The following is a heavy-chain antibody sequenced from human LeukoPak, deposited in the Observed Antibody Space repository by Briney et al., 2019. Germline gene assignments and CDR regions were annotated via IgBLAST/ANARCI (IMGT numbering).Heavy chain of an antibody. CDR2: IYYSGST. Sequence: SETLSLTCTVSGGSIISSSYYWGWIRQPPGKGLEWIGSIYYSGSTYYNPSLKSRFTISVDTSKNQFSLKLSSVTAADTAVYYCVYSSGYYFDYWGQGTLVTVSS. CDR1: GGSIISSSYY. V-gene: IGHV4-39*01. CDR3: VYSSGYYFDY. D-gene: IGHD3-22*01. J-gene: IGHJ4*02.